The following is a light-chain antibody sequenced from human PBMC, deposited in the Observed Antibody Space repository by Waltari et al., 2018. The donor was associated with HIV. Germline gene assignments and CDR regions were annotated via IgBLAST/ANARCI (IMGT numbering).Light chain of an antibody. J-gene: IGKJ1*01. CDR3: QQYYSYPRT. CDR1: LGISSY. V-gene: IGKV1-8*01. Sequence: AIRMTQSPSSFSASTGDRVTITCRASLGISSYLAWYQQKPGKAPKLLIYAASTLQSGVPSRFSGSGSGTDFTLTISCLQSEDFATYYCQQYYSYPRTFGQGTKVESK. CDR2: AAS.